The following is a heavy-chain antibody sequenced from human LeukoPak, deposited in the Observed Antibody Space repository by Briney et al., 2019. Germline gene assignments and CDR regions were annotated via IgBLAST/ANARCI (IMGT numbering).Heavy chain of an antibody. Sequence: KPSETLSLTCTVSGGSISSSSYYWGWIRHPPGKGLEWIGSIYYSGSTYYNPSLKRRVTISVDTSKNQFCLKLSSVTAADTAVYYCARPPRITMVRGVYYYYYYMDVWGKGTTVTVSS. V-gene: IGHV4-39*01. CDR2: IYYSGST. J-gene: IGHJ6*03. CDR3: ARPPRITMVRGVYYYYYYMDV. D-gene: IGHD3-10*01. CDR1: GGSISSSSYY.